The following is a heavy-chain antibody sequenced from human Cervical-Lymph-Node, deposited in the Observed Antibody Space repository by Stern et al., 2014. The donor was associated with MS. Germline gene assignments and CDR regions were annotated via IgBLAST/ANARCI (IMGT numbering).Heavy chain of an antibody. J-gene: IGHJ3*02. V-gene: IGHV1-8*01. D-gene: IGHD3-22*01. Sequence: QVQLVQSGAEVKKPGASVKVSCKASGYTFTSYDINWVRQATGQGLEWMGWMNPNSGNTGYAQKFQGRVTMTRNTSISTAYMELSSLRSEDTAVYYCARNPRFHYYDRRERGAFDIWGQGTMVTVSS. CDR1: GYTFTSYD. CDR3: ARNPRFHYYDRRERGAFDI. CDR2: MNPNSGNT.